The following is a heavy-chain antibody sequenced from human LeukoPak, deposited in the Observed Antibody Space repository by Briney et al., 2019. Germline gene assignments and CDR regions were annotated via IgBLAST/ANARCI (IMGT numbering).Heavy chain of an antibody. CDR1: GYTFTGYY. D-gene: IGHD3-22*01. Sequence: ASVKVSCKTSGYTFTGYYVNWVRQAPGQGLEWMGWINPNSGGTNYAQKFQGRVTMTRDTSISTAYMELSRLRSDDTAVYYCARDERYDSSGYPFDYWGQGTLVTVSS. V-gene: IGHV1-2*02. CDR2: INPNSGGT. CDR3: ARDERYDSSGYPFDY. J-gene: IGHJ4*02.